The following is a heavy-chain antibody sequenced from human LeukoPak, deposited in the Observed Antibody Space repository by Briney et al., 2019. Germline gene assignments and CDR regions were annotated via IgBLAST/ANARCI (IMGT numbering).Heavy chain of an antibody. J-gene: IGHJ4*02. Sequence: PGGSLRLSCVVSGVTFSSHWMSWVRQAPGKGLEWVSAISGSGGSTYYADSVKGRFTISRDNSKNTLYLQMNSLRAEDTAVYYCAKDLSENAVYWGQGTLVTVSS. CDR3: AKDLSENAVY. D-gene: IGHD2/OR15-2a*01. CDR2: ISGSGGST. CDR1: GVTFSSHW. V-gene: IGHV3-23*01.